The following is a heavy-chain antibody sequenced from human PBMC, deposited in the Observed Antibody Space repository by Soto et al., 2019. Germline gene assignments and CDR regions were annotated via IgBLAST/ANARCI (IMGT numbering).Heavy chain of an antibody. CDR2: IYYSGST. V-gene: IGHV4-31*03. J-gene: IGHJ5*02. CDR1: GGSISSGGYY. CDR3: ARVPTYSSSWYGVNWFDP. Sequence: SETLSLTCTFSGGSISSGGYYWSWIRQHPGKGLEWIGYIYYSGSTYYNPSLKSRVTISVDTSKNQFSLKLSSVTAADTAVYYCARVPTYSSSWYGVNWFDPWGQGTLVTVSS. D-gene: IGHD6-13*01.